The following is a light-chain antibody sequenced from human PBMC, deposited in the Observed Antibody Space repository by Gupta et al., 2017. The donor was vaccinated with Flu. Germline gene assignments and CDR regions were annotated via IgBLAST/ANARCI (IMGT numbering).Light chain of an antibody. V-gene: IGLV1-44*01. CDR1: SSNVGTNP. J-gene: IGLJ2*01. Sequence: QSVLTQPPSASGTPGQRVTSSCSGSSSNVGTNPVNWYQQLPGTAPKLLIFSNNQRPSGVPDRFSGSRSRTSASLAISGLQSEDEADYYCAAWDDTLDGHVVFGGGTKLTVL. CDR3: AAWDDTLDGHVV. CDR2: SNN.